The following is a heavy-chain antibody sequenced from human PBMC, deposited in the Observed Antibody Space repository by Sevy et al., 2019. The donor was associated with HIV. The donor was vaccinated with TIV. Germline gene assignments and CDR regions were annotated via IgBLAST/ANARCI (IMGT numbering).Heavy chain of an antibody. CDR3: AREGTRDDAFDI. CDR1: GFTVSSNY. CDR2: IYSGGST. V-gene: IGHV3-53*01. J-gene: IGHJ3*02. Sequence: GGSLRLSCAASGFTVSSNYMSWVRQAPGKGLEWVSVIYSGGSTYYADSVKGRFTISRDNSKNTLYLQMNSMRAEDTAVYYCAREGTRDDAFDIWGQGTMVTVSS. D-gene: IGHD2-2*01.